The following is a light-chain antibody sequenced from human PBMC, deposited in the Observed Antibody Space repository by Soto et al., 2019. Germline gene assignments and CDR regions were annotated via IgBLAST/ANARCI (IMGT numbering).Light chain of an antibody. CDR3: QQTYSSSVYT. CDR2: GAS. CDR1: QSVSSN. J-gene: IGKJ2*01. V-gene: IGKV3-15*01. Sequence: EIVLTQSPATLSLSPGERATLSXRASQSVSSNLAWYQQKPGQAPRLXXYGASTRATGIPARFSATGSGTDFTLTISGLQPEDIGTYYCQQTYSSSVYTFGQGTKVDIK.